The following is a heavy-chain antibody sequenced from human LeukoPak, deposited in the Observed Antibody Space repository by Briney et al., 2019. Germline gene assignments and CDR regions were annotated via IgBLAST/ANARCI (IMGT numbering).Heavy chain of an antibody. D-gene: IGHD3-22*01. V-gene: IGHV3-23*01. CDR2: VTESGGSA. CDR1: GFTFRSYV. CDR3: AKEASITMIVVVPPLDY. Sequence: GGSLRLSCAASGFTFRSYVMSWVRQAPGKGLEWVSGVTESGGSAYYTDSVKGRFTISRDNSKNTLYLQMNSLRAEDTAVYYCAKEASITMIVVVPPLDYWGQGTLVTVSS. J-gene: IGHJ4*02.